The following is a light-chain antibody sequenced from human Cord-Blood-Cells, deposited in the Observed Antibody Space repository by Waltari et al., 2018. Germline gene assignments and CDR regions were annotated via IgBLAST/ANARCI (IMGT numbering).Light chain of an antibody. Sequence: SYELTQPPSVSVSPGQTARITCSGDALPKKYAYWYQHKSGQAPVLVIYEDSKRPSGIPGRFSGSSSGTMATLTISGAQVEDEADYYCYSTDSSGRVFGGGTKLTVL. CDR1: ALPKKY. J-gene: IGLJ3*02. V-gene: IGLV3-10*01. CDR3: YSTDSSGRV. CDR2: EDS.